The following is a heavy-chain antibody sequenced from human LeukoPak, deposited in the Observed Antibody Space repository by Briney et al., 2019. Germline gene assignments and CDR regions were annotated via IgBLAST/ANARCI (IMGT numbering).Heavy chain of an antibody. CDR1: GGTFSSYA. V-gene: IGHV1-69*13. CDR3: ARDQNPATYYYGSGSYYPPYYFDY. D-gene: IGHD3-10*01. J-gene: IGHJ4*02. CDR2: IIPIFGTA. Sequence: WASVKVSCKASGGTFSSYAISWVRQAPGQGLEWMGGIIPIFGTANYAQKFQGRVTITADESTSTAYMELSSLRSEDTAVYYCARDQNPATYYYGSGSYYPPYYFDYWGQGTLVTVSS.